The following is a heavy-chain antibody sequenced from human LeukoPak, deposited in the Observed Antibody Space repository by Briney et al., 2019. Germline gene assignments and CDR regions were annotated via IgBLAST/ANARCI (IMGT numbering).Heavy chain of an antibody. V-gene: IGHV4-39*01. CDR3: ARRSLAAAGRWFDP. J-gene: IGHJ5*02. CDR1: GGSISSSSYH. D-gene: IGHD6-13*01. CDR2: IYYSGST. Sequence: SETLSLTCTVSGGSISSSSYHRGWIRQPPGKGLEWIGIIYYSGSTYYNPSLKSRVTISVDTSKNQFSLKLSSVTAADTAVYYCARRSLAAAGRWFDPWGQGTLVTVSS.